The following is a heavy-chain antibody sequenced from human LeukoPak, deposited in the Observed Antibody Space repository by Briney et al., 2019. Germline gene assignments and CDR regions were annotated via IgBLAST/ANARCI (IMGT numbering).Heavy chain of an antibody. CDR1: GYTFTSYD. CDR3: ARARGSAPLRWFDP. J-gene: IGHJ5*02. V-gene: IGHV1-8*03. CDR2: MNPNSGNT. D-gene: IGHD3-10*01. Sequence: ASVKVSCKASGYTFTSYDINWVRQATGQGLEWMGWMNPNSGNTGYAQKFQGRVTITRNTSISTAYMELSSLRSEDTAVYYCARARGSAPLRWFDPWAREPWSPSPQ.